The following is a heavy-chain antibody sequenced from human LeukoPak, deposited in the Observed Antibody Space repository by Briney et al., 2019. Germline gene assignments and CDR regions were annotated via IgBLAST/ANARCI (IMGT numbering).Heavy chain of an antibody. CDR3: AREGNRDYDFWSGYRDDAFDI. CDR1: GGSFSGYY. V-gene: IGHV4-34*01. Sequence: SETLSLTCAVYGGSFSGYYWSWIRQPPGKGLEWIGEINHSGSTNYNPSLKSRGTISVDTSKNQFSLKLSSVTAADTAVYYCAREGNRDYDFWSGYRDDAFDIWGQGTMVTVSS. J-gene: IGHJ3*02. D-gene: IGHD3-3*01. CDR2: INHSGST.